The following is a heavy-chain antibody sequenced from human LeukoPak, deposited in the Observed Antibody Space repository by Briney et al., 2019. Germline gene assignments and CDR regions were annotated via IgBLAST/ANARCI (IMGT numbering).Heavy chain of an antibody. CDR3: ASPLGYCTTTTCFGDY. J-gene: IGHJ4*02. CDR1: GGSISSSSYY. CDR2: IYHSGNT. V-gene: IGHV4-39*01. Sequence: SETLSLTCAVSGGSISSSSYYWSWIRQPPGKGPEWIGSIYHSGNTYYNPSLKSRVTISVDTSKNQFSLKLSSVTAADTAVYYCASPLGYCTTTTCFGDYWGQGTLVTVSA. D-gene: IGHD2-2*01.